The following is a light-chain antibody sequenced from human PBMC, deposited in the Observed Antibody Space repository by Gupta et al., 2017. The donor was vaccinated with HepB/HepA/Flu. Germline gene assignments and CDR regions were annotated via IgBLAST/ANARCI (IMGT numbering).Light chain of an antibody. CDR1: QSVSSN. CDR2: GAS. V-gene: IGKV3-15*01. J-gene: IGKJ4*01. CDR3: QQYNNWPPLT. Sequence: EIVMTQSPATLSVSPGERATLSCRASQSVSSNLAWYQQKPGQAPRLLIYGASTRDTGIPARFSGSGSGTDFALTISSRQSEDFAVYYCQQYNNWPPLTFGGGTKVEIK.